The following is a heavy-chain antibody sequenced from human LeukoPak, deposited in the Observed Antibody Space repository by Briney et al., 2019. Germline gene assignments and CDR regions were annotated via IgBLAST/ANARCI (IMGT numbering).Heavy chain of an antibody. CDR2: INPNSGGT. D-gene: IGHD2-15*01. CDR1: GYTFTGYY. V-gene: IGHV1-2*02. CDR3: ARDRRYCSGGSCNTWDY. J-gene: IGHJ4*02. Sequence: GASVKVSCKASGYTFTGYYMHWVRQAPGQGLEWMGWINPNSGGTNYAQKFQGRVTMTRDTSISTAYMELSRLRSDDTAVYYCARDRRYCSGGSCNTWDYWGQGTLVTVSS.